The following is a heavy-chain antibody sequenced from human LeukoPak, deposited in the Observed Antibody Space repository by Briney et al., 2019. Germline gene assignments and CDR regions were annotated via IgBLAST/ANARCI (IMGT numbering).Heavy chain of an antibody. J-gene: IGHJ4*02. CDR2: ISAYNGNT. CDR1: GYTLTIYG. V-gene: IGHV1-18*01. Sequence: AAVKVSCKASGYTLTIYGISWVRQAPGQGLQWMGWISAYNGNTNYAQKLQGRVAMTTDTSTSTAYMELRSLRSDDTAVYYCARDMYDYGVNFDYWGQGTLVTVSS. D-gene: IGHD4-17*01. CDR3: ARDMYDYGVNFDY.